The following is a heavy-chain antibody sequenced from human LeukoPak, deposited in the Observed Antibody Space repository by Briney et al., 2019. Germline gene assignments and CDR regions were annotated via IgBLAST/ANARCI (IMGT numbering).Heavy chain of an antibody. CDR3: ARSSGWFNYFDY. J-gene: IGHJ4*02. D-gene: IGHD6-19*01. Sequence: PSETLSLTCTVSGGSISSYYWSWIRQPPGRGLEWIGYIYYSGSTNYNPSLKSRVTISVDTSKNQFSLKLSSVTAADTAVYYCARSSGWFNYFDYWGQGTLVTVSS. CDR1: GGSISSYY. V-gene: IGHV4-59*01. CDR2: IYYSGST.